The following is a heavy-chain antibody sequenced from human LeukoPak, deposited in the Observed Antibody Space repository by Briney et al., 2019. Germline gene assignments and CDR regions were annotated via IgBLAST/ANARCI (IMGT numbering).Heavy chain of an antibody. CDR1: GYTLSSAW. V-gene: IGHV3-74*01. CDR2: IKIDGST. J-gene: IGHJ4*02. D-gene: IGHD2-15*01. Sequence: GGSLRLSCAASGYTLSSAWMQWVRQAPGKGLMWVSRIKIDGSTDYADSVKGRFTISRDNAKNTLYLQMNSLRADDTAVYYCARDWWHSFGNWGQGILVTVSS. CDR3: ARDWWHSFGN.